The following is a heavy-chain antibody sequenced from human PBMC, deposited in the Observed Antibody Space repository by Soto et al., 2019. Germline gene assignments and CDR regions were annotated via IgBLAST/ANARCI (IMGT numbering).Heavy chain of an antibody. CDR1: GLTFSSYA. CDR3: AKQALSSGSYYSVGYYYYGMDV. CDR2: ISGSGDST. J-gene: IGHJ6*02. Sequence: PGGSLRLSCAASGLTFSSYAMSWVRQAPGMGLEWVSGISGSGDSTYITDSVKGRFTISRDNSKNTLYLQMNSLRAEDTAVYYCAKQALSSGSYYSVGYYYYGMDVWGQGTTVTVSS. D-gene: IGHD3-10*01. V-gene: IGHV3-23*01.